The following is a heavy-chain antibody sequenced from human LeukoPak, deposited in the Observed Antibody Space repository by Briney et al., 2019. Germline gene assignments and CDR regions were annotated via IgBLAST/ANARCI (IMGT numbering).Heavy chain of an antibody. Sequence: PSETLSLTCTVSGGSISSYYWSWIRQPPGKGLEWIGYIYYIGSTNYNPSLKSRVTLSVDTSKNQFSLKLSSVTAADTAVYYCARGGPYYYDSSGYFDYWGQGTLVTVSS. J-gene: IGHJ4*02. CDR1: GGSISSYY. CDR2: IYYIGST. D-gene: IGHD3-22*01. V-gene: IGHV4-59*01. CDR3: ARGGPYYYDSSGYFDY.